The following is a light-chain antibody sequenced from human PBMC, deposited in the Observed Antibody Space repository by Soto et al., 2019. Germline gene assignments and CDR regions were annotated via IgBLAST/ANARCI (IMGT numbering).Light chain of an antibody. Sequence: DIHMTQSPSTLSASLGDKVTITCRASQNIHKWLAWYQQKAGKVPKLLIYEASILQSGVSSRFSGSGSGTELTLTISSLQPDDFANYYCQQLYTYSPTFGQGTKLEIK. J-gene: IGKJ2*01. CDR3: QQLYTYSPT. CDR2: EAS. CDR1: QNIHKW. V-gene: IGKV1-5*01.